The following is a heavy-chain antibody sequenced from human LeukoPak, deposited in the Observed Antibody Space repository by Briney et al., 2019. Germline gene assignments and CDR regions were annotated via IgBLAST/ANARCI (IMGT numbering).Heavy chain of an antibody. J-gene: IGHJ5*02. CDR2: VYHSGST. Sequence: PSETLSLICTVSGYSISSGYYWGWVRQPPGKGLEWIGTVYHSGSTYYNPSLRSRVTISVETSKNQFSLKLSSVTAADTAVYYCARDPRGYCTNGVCLDWFDPWGQGTLVTVSS. V-gene: IGHV4-38-2*02. CDR3: ARDPRGYCTNGVCLDWFDP. CDR1: GYSISSGYY. D-gene: IGHD2-8*01.